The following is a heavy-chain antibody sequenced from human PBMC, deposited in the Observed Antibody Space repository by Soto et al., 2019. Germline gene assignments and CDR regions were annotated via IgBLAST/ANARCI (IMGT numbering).Heavy chain of an antibody. CDR1: GFRFSGYT. V-gene: IGHV3-21*01. D-gene: IGHD4-4*01. CDR3: ARDLINTVAAFDF. Sequence: GGSLRLSCAGSGFRFSGYTMSWVRQAPGKRLEWVASISGTGGSIHYADSVKGRFTISKDSAKSSLYLQMNSLTVEDTAVYYCARDLINTVAAFDFWGLGTLVTVSS. CDR2: ISGTGGSI. J-gene: IGHJ4*02.